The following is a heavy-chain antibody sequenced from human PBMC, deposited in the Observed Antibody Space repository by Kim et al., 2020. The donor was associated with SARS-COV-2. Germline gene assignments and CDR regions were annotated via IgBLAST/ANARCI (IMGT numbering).Heavy chain of an antibody. V-gene: IGHV4-59*13. CDR2: IFHTGTT. CDR1: GVSISSYS. CDR3: ARLLQVVSIHYSYFDS. D-gene: IGHD3-3*02. Sequence: SETLSLTCTVSGVSISSYSWSWIRQTPGKGLEWIGCIFHTGTTNYNPSLNSRATISVDTSKNHLSLKLTSVTAADTAVYYCARLLQVVSIHYSYFDSWG. J-gene: IGHJ4*01.